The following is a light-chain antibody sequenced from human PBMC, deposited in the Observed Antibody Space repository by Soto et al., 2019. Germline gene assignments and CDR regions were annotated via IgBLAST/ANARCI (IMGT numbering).Light chain of an antibody. CDR2: GAS. CDR3: QQYGSSPSWT. CDR1: QSVSSSY. Sequence: EIVLTQSPGTLSLSPGERATLSCRASQSVSSSYLAWYQQKPGQAPRLLIYGASSRATGIPDRFSGSGSGTDFPLTISGLEPEDFAVYYCQQYGSSPSWTFGQGTKVEIK. J-gene: IGKJ1*01. V-gene: IGKV3-20*01.